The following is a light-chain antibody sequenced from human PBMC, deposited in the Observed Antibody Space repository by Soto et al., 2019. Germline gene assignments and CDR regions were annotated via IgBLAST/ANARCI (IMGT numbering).Light chain of an antibody. Sequence: EIVLTQSPGTLSLSPGERATLSCRASQSVSSTYLAWYQQKPGQAPRLLIYVASIRPTGVPDRFSGSGSGTDFTLTISRLEPEDFSLYYCQQYRSSPYTFGQGTKLEIK. CDR1: QSVSSTY. CDR2: VAS. V-gene: IGKV3-20*01. CDR3: QQYRSSPYT. J-gene: IGKJ2*01.